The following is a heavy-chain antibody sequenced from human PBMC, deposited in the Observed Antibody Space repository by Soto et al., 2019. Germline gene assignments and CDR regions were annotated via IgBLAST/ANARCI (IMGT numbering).Heavy chain of an antibody. J-gene: IGHJ4*02. D-gene: IGHD4-4*01. V-gene: IGHV4-61*05. CDR3: ARTTEKDGKEGLDY. CDR1: GGSISSSSYY. Sequence: SETLSLTCTVSGGSISSSSYYWGWIRQPPGKGLEWIGYIYHSGSTNYNPSLKSRLTISLDTSKNQFSVRLSSVTAADTAVYYCARTTEKDGKEGLDYWGQGTLVTVSS. CDR2: IYHSGST.